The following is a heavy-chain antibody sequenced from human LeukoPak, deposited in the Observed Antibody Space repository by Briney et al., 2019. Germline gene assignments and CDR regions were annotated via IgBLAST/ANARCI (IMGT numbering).Heavy chain of an antibody. V-gene: IGHV4-4*02. Sequence: SETLSLTCAVSGGSISSSNWWSWVRQPPGKGLEWIGEIYHSGSTNYNPSLKSRVTISVDKSKNQFSLKLSSVTAADTAVYYCARVPERPYESYYFDYWGQGTLVTVSS. CDR2: IYHSGST. D-gene: IGHD3-22*01. CDR3: ARVPERPYESYYFDY. J-gene: IGHJ4*02. CDR1: GGSISSSNW.